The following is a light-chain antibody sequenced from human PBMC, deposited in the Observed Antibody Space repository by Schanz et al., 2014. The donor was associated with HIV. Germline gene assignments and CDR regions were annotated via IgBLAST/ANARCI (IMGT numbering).Light chain of an antibody. J-gene: IGLJ3*02. CDR3: SSYTSSSTPWV. V-gene: IGLV2-14*03. CDR1: SSDVGNYNY. Sequence: QSALTQPASVSGSPGQSITISCTGTSSDVGNYNYVSWYQQLPGKVPKLMIYDVSNRASGVSNRFSGSKSGNTASLTISGLQAEDEADYYCSSYTSSSTPWVFGGGTKLTVL. CDR2: DVS.